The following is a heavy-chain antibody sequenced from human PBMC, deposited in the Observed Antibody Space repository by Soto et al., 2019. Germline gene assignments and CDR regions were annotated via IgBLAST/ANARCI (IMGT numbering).Heavy chain of an antibody. D-gene: IGHD3-22*01. CDR3: ARPIEGGSSGYYH. J-gene: IGHJ5*02. Sequence: PSETLSLTCTVSGGSISSSNYYWAWIRQPPGKGLEWIGSFYYSGSTYYKPSLKSRVSISVDTSKNQFSLKLSSVTAADTAVYYCARPIEGGSSGYYHWGQGTLVTVS. V-gene: IGHV4-39*01. CDR1: GGSISSSNYY. CDR2: FYYSGST.